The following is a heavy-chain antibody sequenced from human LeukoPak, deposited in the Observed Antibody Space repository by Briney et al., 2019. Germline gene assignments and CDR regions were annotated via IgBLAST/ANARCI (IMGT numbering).Heavy chain of an antibody. D-gene: IGHD3-22*01. CDR2: IYPGDSDT. Sequence: GESLKISCKGSGYSFTSYRIGWVRQMPGKGLEWMGIIYPGDSDTRYSPSFQGQVTISADKSISTAYLQWSSLKASDTAMYYCASTSVIDSSGYIDAFDIWGQGTMVTVSS. CDR3: ASTSVIDSSGYIDAFDI. J-gene: IGHJ3*02. CDR1: GYSFTSYR. V-gene: IGHV5-51*01.